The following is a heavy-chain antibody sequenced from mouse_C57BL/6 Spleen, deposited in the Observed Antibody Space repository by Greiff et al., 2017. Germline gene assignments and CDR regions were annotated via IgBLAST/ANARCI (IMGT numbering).Heavy chain of an antibody. CDR3: TRERDYDYDNGVVYYFDY. CDR2: ISSGGDYI. J-gene: IGHJ2*01. Sequence: EVKLVESGEGLVKPGGSLKLSCAASGFTFSSYAMSWVRQTPEKRLEWVAYISSGGDYIYYADTVKGRFTISRDNARNTLYLQMSSLKSEDTAMYYCTRERDYDYDNGVVYYFDYWGQGTTLTVSS. D-gene: IGHD2-4*01. CDR1: GFTFSSYA. V-gene: IGHV5-9-1*02.